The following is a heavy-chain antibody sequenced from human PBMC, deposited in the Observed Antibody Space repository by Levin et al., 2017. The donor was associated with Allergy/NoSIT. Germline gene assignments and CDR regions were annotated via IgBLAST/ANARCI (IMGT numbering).Heavy chain of an antibody. Sequence: SCAASGFTFSSYEMNWVRQAPGKGLEWVSYISSSGSTIYYADSVKGRFTISRDNAKNSLYLQMNSLRAEDTAVFYCARDGDYYDSSGYSSQTDYWGQGTLVTVSS. CDR3: ARDGDYYDSSGYSSQTDY. V-gene: IGHV3-48*03. CDR1: GFTFSSYE. J-gene: IGHJ4*02. CDR2: ISSSGSTI. D-gene: IGHD3-22*01.